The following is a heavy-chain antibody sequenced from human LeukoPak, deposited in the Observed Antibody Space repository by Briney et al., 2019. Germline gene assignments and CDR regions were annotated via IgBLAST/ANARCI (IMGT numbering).Heavy chain of an antibody. Sequence: ASAKVSCKASGYTFTSYDINWVRQATGQGLEWMGWMNPNSGNTGYEQKFKGRITMTRNTSTGTAYMELSSLRSEDTAVYYCARAPDSSSYIDYWGQGTLVTVSS. CDR1: GYTFTSYD. V-gene: IGHV1-8*01. CDR3: ARAPDSSSYIDY. CDR2: MNPNSGNT. D-gene: IGHD3-22*01. J-gene: IGHJ4*02.